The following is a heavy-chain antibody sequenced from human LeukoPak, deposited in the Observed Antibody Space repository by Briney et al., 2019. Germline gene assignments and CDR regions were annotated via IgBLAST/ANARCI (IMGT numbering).Heavy chain of an antibody. J-gene: IGHJ4*02. CDR3: ARRAGAYSHPYDY. V-gene: IGHV3-33*08. D-gene: IGHD4/OR15-4a*01. Sequence: GGSLRLSCATSGFTFSSYGMHWVRQVPGKGLEWVTVISHDAKSTYHVDSVKGRFTISRDNSKNTVYLQMNSLRAEDTAVYYCARRAGAYSHPYDYWGQGTLVTVSS. CDR1: GFTFSSYG. CDR2: ISHDAKST.